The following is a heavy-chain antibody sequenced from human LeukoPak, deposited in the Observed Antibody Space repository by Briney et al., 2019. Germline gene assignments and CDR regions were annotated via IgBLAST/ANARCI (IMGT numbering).Heavy chain of an antibody. CDR3: ARDRKQLVLKKYYYYYMDV. CDR1: GFTFSSYA. CDR2: ISGSGGST. V-gene: IGHV3-23*01. Sequence: GGSLRLSCAASGFTFSSYAMSWVRQAPGKGLEWVSAISGSGGSTYYADSVKGRFTISRDNSKNTLYLQMNSLRAEDTAVYYCARDRKQLVLKKYYYYYMDVWGKGTTVTVSS. J-gene: IGHJ6*03. D-gene: IGHD6-6*01.